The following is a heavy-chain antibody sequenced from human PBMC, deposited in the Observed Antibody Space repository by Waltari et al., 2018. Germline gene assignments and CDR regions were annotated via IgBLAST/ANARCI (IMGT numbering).Heavy chain of an antibody. Sequence: QVQLVQSGAEVKKPGSSVKVSCKASGGTFSSYAISWVRQAPGQGLEWMGGMLPILGTANDAQKFQGTVRITTDESTSTAYMEMSSLRSEDTAVYYCARSQQLVSHFDYWGQGTLVTVSS. J-gene: IGHJ4*02. V-gene: IGHV1-69*05. D-gene: IGHD6-13*01. CDR2: MLPILGTA. CDR3: ARSQQLVSHFDY. CDR1: GGTFSSYA.